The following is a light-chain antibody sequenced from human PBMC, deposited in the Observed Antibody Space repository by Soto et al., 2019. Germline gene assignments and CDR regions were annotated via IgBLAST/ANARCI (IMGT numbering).Light chain of an antibody. CDR3: QQRTIWPPA. J-gene: IGKJ5*01. CDR2: DTS. Sequence: EIVLTQSPGTLSLSPGERATLSCRASQSVSRNYLAWFQQKPGQAPRLLIYDTSNRATDIPARFSGSGSGTDFTLTISSLEPEDFAVYYCQQRTIWPPAFGQGTRLEIK. V-gene: IGKV3-11*01. CDR1: QSVSRNY.